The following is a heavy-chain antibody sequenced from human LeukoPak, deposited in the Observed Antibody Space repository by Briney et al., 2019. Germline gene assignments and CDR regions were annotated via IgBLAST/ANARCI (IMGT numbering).Heavy chain of an antibody. CDR3: ARGAPVVAATLLYYYYYGMDV. V-gene: IGHV3-48*03. D-gene: IGHD2-15*01. J-gene: IGHJ6*02. CDR2: ISSSGSTI. Sequence: QPGGSLRLSCAASGFTFSSYEMNWVRQAPGKGLEWASYISSSGSTIYYADSVKGRFTISRDNSKNTLYLQMNSLRAEDTAVYYCARGAPVVAATLLYYYYYGMDVWGQGTTVTVSS. CDR1: GFTFSSYE.